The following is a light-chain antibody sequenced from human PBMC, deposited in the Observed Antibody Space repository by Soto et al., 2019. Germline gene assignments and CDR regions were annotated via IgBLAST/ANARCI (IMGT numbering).Light chain of an antibody. CDR3: QQYNSYT. Sequence: DIPMTQSPSTLSASVGDRVTITCRASQSIDGWLAWYQQKPGKAPNLLIYKASSLESGVPSRFSGSGFGTEFTLTISSLQPDDFATDYCQQYNSYTFGGGTKVEIK. J-gene: IGKJ4*01. CDR2: KAS. V-gene: IGKV1-5*03. CDR1: QSIDGW.